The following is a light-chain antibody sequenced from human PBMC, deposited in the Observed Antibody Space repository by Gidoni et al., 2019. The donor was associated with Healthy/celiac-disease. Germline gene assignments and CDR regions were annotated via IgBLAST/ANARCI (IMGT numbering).Light chain of an antibody. Sequence: QSALTQPAPVSGSPGPSITISCTGTSSDFGGYNYVSWYQQPPGKPPKLMIYDVSNRPSGVSNRFSGSKSGNTASLTISGLQAEDEADYYCSSYTSSSILVFGGGTKLTVL. CDR2: DVS. V-gene: IGLV2-14*03. CDR1: SSDFGGYNY. J-gene: IGLJ2*01. CDR3: SSYTSSSILV.